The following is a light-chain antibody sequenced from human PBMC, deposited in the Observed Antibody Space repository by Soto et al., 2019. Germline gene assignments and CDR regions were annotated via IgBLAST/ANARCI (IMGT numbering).Light chain of an antibody. CDR3: HHYNSYPYT. J-gene: IGKJ2*01. Sequence: DIQMTQSPSTLSASVGDRVTITCRASQSFGSWLAWYQQKPGKAPKLLIYKASTLQSGVPSRFSCSGSGTEFTLTISSLQPADFSTYYCHHYNSYPYTFGEGTKLDIK. V-gene: IGKV1-5*03. CDR2: KAS. CDR1: QSFGSW.